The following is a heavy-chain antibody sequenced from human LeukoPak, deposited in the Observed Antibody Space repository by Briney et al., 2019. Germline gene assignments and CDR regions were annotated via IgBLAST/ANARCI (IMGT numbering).Heavy chain of an antibody. V-gene: IGHV3-13*01. D-gene: IGHD6-19*01. Sequence: GGSLRLSCAGSGFSFSSYDMLWVRQATGKGLEWVSAIGSGGDTYYAGSVKGRFTISRESAKNSFYLQMNSLGAGDTAVYFCARAVAGTDEIDSWGQGTLVTVSS. CDR3: ARAVAGTDEIDS. J-gene: IGHJ4*02. CDR2: IGSGGDT. CDR1: GFSFSSYD.